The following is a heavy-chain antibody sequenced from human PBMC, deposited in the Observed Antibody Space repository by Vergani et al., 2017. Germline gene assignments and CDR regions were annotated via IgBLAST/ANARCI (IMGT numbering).Heavy chain of an antibody. CDR1: EYSFGNYW. CDR2: IYPADSDT. CDR3: ARDRTNTKS. Sequence: EVELVQSGPEMRKPGESLKISCKGSEYSFGNYWIGWVRQMPGKGLEWMGIIYPADSDTRYSPSFQGQVTISADKSISTAFLQWDSLKASDTALYYCARDRTNTKSGGQGTLVTVS. D-gene: IGHD2-8*01. V-gene: IGHV5-51*03. J-gene: IGHJ4*02.